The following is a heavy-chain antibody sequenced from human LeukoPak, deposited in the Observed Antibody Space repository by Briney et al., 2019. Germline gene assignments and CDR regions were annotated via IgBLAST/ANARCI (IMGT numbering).Heavy chain of an antibody. V-gene: IGHV3-30-3*01. J-gene: IGHJ4*02. CDR1: GFTSSSYA. Sequence: PGGSLRLSCAASGFTSSSYAMHWVRQAPGKGLEWVAVISYDGSNKYYADSVKGRFTISRDNSKNTLYLQMNSLRAEDTAVYYCARDGGYDFWSGYYQDYWGQGTLVTVSS. D-gene: IGHD3-3*01. CDR3: ARDGGYDFWSGYYQDY. CDR2: ISYDGSNK.